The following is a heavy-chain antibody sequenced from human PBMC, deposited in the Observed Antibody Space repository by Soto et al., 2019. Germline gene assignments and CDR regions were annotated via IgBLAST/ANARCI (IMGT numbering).Heavy chain of an antibody. CDR1: GDSSSTSTYS. V-gene: IGHV4-30-2*01. CDR3: AGMPYTSGLRFDP. J-gene: IGHJ5*02. CDR2: IYHSGVT. D-gene: IGHD6-19*01. Sequence: PSETLSLTCSFSGDSSSTSTYSWSWIRQPPGTALEWVGFIYHSGVTSYNPSLKSRVSISLDMSNSQCTLNLRSVTAADTAVYYCAGMPYTSGLRFDPWGPGTLVTVSS.